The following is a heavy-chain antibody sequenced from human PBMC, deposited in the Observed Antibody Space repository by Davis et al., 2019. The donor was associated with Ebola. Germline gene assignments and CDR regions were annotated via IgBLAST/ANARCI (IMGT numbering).Heavy chain of an antibody. J-gene: IGHJ4*02. CDR3: TTAGDIVVVPAAADY. CDR2: IKSKTDGGTT. CDR1: GFTFTNAW. D-gene: IGHD2-2*01. V-gene: IGHV3-15*01. Sequence: GGSLRLSCAGSGFTFTNAWMSWVRQTPGKGLEWVGRIKSKTDGGTTDYAAPVKGRFTISRDDSKNTLYLQMNSLKTEDTAVYYCTTAGDIVVVPAAADYWGQGTLVTVSS.